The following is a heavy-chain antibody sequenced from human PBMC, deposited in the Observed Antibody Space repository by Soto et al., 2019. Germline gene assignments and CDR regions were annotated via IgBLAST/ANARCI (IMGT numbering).Heavy chain of an antibody. CDR3: AKWFGELLSPNYYYYGMDV. Sequence: QVQLVQSGAEVKKPGSSVKVSCKASGGTFSSYAISWVRQAPGQGLEWMGGIIPIFGTANYAQKFQGRVRITADESTSTAYMELSSLRSEDTAVYYCAKWFGELLSPNYYYYGMDVWGQGTTVTVSS. CDR1: GGTFSSYA. J-gene: IGHJ6*02. D-gene: IGHD3-10*01. CDR2: IIPIFGTA. V-gene: IGHV1-69*01.